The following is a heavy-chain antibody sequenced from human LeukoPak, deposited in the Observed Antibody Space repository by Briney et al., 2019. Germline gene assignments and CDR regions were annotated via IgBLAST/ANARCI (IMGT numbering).Heavy chain of an antibody. V-gene: IGHV1-18*01. J-gene: IGHJ6*02. CDR1: GYTFTSYG. CDR3: ARGARFLEWHNYYYYYGMDV. CDR2: ISAYNGNT. Sequence: ASVKVSCKASGYTFTSYGISWVRQAPGQGLEWMGWISAYNGNTNYAQKLQGRVTMTTDTSTSTAYMELRSLRSEDTAVYYCARGARFLEWHNYYYYYGMDVWGQGTTVTVSS. D-gene: IGHD3-3*01.